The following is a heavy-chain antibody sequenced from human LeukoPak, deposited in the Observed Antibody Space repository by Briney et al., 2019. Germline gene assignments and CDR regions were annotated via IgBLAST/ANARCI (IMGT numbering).Heavy chain of an antibody. CDR2: INPSGGST. CDR1: GYXFTSYY. V-gene: IGHV1-46*01. Sequence: GASVKVSCKASGYXFTSYYIHWVRQAPGQGLEWMGSINPSGGSTSYAQKFQGRVTMTRDTSTSTVYMELSSLRSEDTAVYYCARAGSYDSSGYYYPPLDYWGQGTLVTVSS. CDR3: ARAGSYDSSGYYYPPLDY. D-gene: IGHD3-22*01. J-gene: IGHJ4*02.